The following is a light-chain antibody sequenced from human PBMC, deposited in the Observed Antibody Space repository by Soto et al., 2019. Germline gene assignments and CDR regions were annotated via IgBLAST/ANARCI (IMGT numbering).Light chain of an antibody. V-gene: IGKV1-9*01. J-gene: IGKJ4*02. CDR3: QQFKSYPFT. CDR2: GAS. Sequence: IQLTQSPASLSTSVRDRVTITCRASQGVSSKLAWYQQKPGKAPKLLIYGASTLQSGVPSRFSGSGSGTDFTLTISSLQSEDSATYYCQQFKSYPFTFGGGTKVDIK. CDR1: QGVSSK.